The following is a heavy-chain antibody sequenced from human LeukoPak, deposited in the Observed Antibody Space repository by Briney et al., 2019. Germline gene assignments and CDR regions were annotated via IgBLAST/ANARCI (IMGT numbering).Heavy chain of an antibody. CDR2: ISPYIGNT. D-gene: IGHD3-3*02. Sequence: EGSVKVSCKASGYTFTGYYMHWVRQAPGQGLEWMGWISPYIGNTYYSQKLQGRVTMTTDTSTTTAYMELRSLRSDDTGVYYCARFTPRLSREKFDYWGQGTLVTVSS. V-gene: IGHV1-18*04. CDR1: GYTFTGYY. J-gene: IGHJ4*02. CDR3: ARFTPRLSREKFDY.